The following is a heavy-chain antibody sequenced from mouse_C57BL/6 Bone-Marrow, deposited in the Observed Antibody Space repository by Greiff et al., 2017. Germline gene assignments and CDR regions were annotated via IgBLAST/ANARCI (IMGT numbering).Heavy chain of an antibody. CDR2: IDPENGDT. CDR3: SALEGEIG. CDR1: GFNIKDDY. Sequence: VTLKESGAELVRPGASVKLSCTASGFNIKDDYMPWVKQRPEQGLEWIGWIDPENGDTEYASKFQGKATITADTSSNTAYLQLSSLTSEDTAVYYCSALEGEIGGGQGTTLTVSS. D-gene: IGHD2-14*01. J-gene: IGHJ2*01. V-gene: IGHV14-4*01.